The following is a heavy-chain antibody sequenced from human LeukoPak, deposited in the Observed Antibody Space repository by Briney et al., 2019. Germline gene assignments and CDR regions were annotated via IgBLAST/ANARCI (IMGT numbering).Heavy chain of an antibody. V-gene: IGHV4-39*01. CDR2: IYYSGST. J-gene: IGHJ4*02. CDR3: ARLSDYYGSGSFDY. D-gene: IGHD3-10*01. CDR1: GGSISSSSYY. Sequence: PSETLSLTCTVSGGSISSSSYYWGWIRQPPGKGLEWIGSIYYSGSTYYNPSLKSRVTISVDTSKNQFSLKLSSVTAADTAVYYCARLSDYYGSGSFDYWGQGTLVTVSS.